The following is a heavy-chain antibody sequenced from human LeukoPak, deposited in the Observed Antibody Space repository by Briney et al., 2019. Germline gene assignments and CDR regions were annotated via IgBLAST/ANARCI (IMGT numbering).Heavy chain of an antibody. Sequence: PGGSLRLSCAASGFTFSSYGMHWVRQAPDKGLEWVAVISYDGSNKYYADSVKGRFTISRDNSKNTLYLQMNSLRAEDTAVYYCAREIAAAGTLDYWGQGTLVTVSS. V-gene: IGHV3-30*03. CDR3: AREIAAAGTLDY. J-gene: IGHJ4*02. CDR2: ISYDGSNK. CDR1: GFTFSSYG. D-gene: IGHD6-13*01.